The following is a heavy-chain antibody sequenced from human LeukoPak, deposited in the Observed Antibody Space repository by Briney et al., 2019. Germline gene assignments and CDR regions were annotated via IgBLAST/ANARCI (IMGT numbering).Heavy chain of an antibody. D-gene: IGHD3-22*01. CDR1: GGSISSYY. CDR3: ARLTLFSDSSGYYYPAFDY. CDR2: IYYSGST. Sequence: SETLSLTFTVSGGSISSYYWSWIRQPPGKGLECIGYIYYSGSTNYNPSLKSRVTISVDTSKNQFSLKLSSVTAADTAVYYCARLTLFSDSSGYYYPAFDYWGQGTLVTVSS. V-gene: IGHV4-59*01. J-gene: IGHJ4*02.